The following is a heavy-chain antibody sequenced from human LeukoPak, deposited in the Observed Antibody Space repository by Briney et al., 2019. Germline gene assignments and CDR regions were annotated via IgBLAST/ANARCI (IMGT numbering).Heavy chain of an antibody. D-gene: IGHD3-10*01. V-gene: IGHV3-9*03. Sequence: GGSLRLSCVASGFTFDDYAMHWVRQAPGKGLEWVSGISWNSGSIGYADSVKGRFTISRDNAKNSLYLQMNSLRAEDMALYYCAKEGGSSLDYWGQGTLVTVSS. CDR3: AKEGGSSLDY. CDR1: GFTFDDYA. J-gene: IGHJ4*02. CDR2: ISWNSGSI.